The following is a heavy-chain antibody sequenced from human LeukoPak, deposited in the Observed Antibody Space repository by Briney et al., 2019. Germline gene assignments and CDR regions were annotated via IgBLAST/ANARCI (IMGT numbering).Heavy chain of an antibody. CDR1: GVSITSYY. Sequence: PSETLSLTCTVSGVSITSYYWNWIRQPPGKGLEWIGYIYYSGSTVYNPSLKSRVTISIDTSKNQFSLKLSSVTAADTAIYYCASPIAARPPWGQGTLVTVSS. D-gene: IGHD6-6*01. CDR2: IYYSGST. J-gene: IGHJ5*02. CDR3: ASPIAARPP. V-gene: IGHV4-59*01.